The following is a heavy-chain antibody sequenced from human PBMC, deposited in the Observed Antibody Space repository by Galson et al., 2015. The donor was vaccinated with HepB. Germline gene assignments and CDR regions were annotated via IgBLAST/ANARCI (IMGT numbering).Heavy chain of an antibody. D-gene: IGHD6-19*01. Sequence: SLRLSCAASGFTFGSHAMSWVRQGPGKGLEWVSAISGPGGTTYLADSVKGRFSTSGDNTKNTLFLKMNSLRVDDTAIYYCAKDLEITVVGDFDYWGQGTMVTVSS. CDR1: GFTFGSHA. CDR3: AKDLEITVVGDFDY. J-gene: IGHJ4*02. CDR2: ISGPGGTT. V-gene: IGHV3-23*01.